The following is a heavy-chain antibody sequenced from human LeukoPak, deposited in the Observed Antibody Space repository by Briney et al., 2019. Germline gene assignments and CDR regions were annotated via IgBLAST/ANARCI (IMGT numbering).Heavy chain of an antibody. CDR3: ARSSRRLAAAANSLDY. D-gene: IGHD6-13*01. V-gene: IGHV4-39*07. J-gene: IGHJ4*02. Sequence: SETLSLTCTVSGGSISSSSYYWGWIRQPPGKGLEWIGRIYYSGSTYYNPSLKSRVTISVDTSKNQFSLKLSSVTAADTAVYYCARSSRRLAAAANSLDYWGQGTLVTVSS. CDR1: GGSISSSSYY. CDR2: IYYSGST.